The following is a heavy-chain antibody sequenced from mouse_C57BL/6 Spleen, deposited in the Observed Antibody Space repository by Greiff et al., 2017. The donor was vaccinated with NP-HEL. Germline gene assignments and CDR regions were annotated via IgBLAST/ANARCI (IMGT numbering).Heavy chain of an antibody. CDR3: ARSEPAWFAY. J-gene: IGHJ3*01. V-gene: IGHV1-53*01. CDR2: FNPSKGGN. Sequence: QVHVKQPGTELVKPGASVKLSCKASGYTFTSYWMHWVKQRPGQGLEWFGNFNPSKGGNNYNEKFKSNATLTVDKSSSTAYMQLSSLTSEDSAVYYCARSEPAWFAYWGQGTLVTVSA. CDR1: GYTFTSYW.